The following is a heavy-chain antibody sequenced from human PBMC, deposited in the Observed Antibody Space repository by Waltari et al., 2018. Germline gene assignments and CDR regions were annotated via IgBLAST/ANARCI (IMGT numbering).Heavy chain of an antibody. V-gene: IGHV4-4*07. CDR2: IYTSGST. Sequence: QVQLQESGRRLVKTSETLSLTCSFPDDSLASFYWSWIRQTAGKGLEWLGHIYTSGSTDYNPSLRGRVSMSIDNSRNQFSLNLISVTTADTAIYYCARTTGARHDAFDIWGQGTLVTVSS. CDR1: DDSLASFY. J-gene: IGHJ3*02. D-gene: IGHD1-1*01. CDR3: ARTTGARHDAFDI.